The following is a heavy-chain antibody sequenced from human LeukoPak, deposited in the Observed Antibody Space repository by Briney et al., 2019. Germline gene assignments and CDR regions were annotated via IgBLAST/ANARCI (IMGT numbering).Heavy chain of an antibody. CDR1: GDSASSNSAA. J-gene: IGHJ4*02. D-gene: IGHD1-26*01. Sequence: SQTLSLTCVLSGDSASSNSAAWNWIRQSPSRGLEWLGRTYYRSKWYYHYAVSMKSRITVNPDTSKNQFSLQLNSVTPEDTAVYYCARTRDLGPDYWGQGTLVTVSS. CDR3: ARTRDLGPDY. V-gene: IGHV6-1*01. CDR2: TYYRSKWYY.